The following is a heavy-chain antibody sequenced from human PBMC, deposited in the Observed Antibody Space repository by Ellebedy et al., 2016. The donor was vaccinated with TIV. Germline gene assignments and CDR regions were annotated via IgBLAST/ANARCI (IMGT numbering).Heavy chain of an antibody. Sequence: GSLRLSCAVSGGSISSTNWWSWVRQSPGKGLEWIGEIYHRGSTTYNPSLTSRVTISVDKSKNQFSLKLTSVTAADTAVYYCATLTGEYYDSSGYFYRWGQGTLVTVSS. J-gene: IGHJ4*02. CDR1: GGSISSTNW. CDR2: IYHRGST. V-gene: IGHV4-4*02. D-gene: IGHD3-22*01. CDR3: ATLTGEYYDSSGYFYR.